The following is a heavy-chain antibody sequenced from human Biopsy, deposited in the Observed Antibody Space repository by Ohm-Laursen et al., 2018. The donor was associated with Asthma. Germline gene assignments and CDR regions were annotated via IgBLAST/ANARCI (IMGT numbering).Heavy chain of an antibody. CDR3: LHGAEV. Sequence: SLRLSCAASGFSFSNYGMHWVRQAPGKGLVWVSRISFDGTTTTYADSVRGRFTISRDNAKNTLYLQMNSLRAEDTAVYYCLHGAEVGGQGILVAVSS. CDR1: GFSFSNYG. J-gene: IGHJ4*02. V-gene: IGHV3-74*01. D-gene: IGHD4-17*01. CDR2: ISFDGTTT.